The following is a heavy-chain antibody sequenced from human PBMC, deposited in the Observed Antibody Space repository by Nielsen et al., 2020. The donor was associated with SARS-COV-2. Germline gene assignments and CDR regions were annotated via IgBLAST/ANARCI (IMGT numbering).Heavy chain of an antibody. D-gene: IGHD3-3*01. J-gene: IGHJ4*02. V-gene: IGHV1-18*04. CDR3: ARLGPNYDFWSDYLGPSAPFDS. Sequence: GESLKISCKASGYTFTSHGISWVRQAPGQGLEWMGWISAYNGKTSYTQRLQGRVTMTTDTSTTTAYMELRSLRSDDTAVYYCARLGPNYDFWSDYLGPSAPFDSWGQGTLVTVSS. CDR1: GYTFTSHG. CDR2: ISAYNGKT.